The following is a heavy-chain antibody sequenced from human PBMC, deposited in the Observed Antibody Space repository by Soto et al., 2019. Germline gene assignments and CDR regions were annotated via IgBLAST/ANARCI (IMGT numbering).Heavy chain of an antibody. CDR3: ARDSRSREPYYYYGMDV. V-gene: IGHV4-61*01. Sequence: LSLTCPVSGGSVSSGSYYWSWIRQTPGKGLEWIGYIYYSGSTNYNPSLKSRVTISVDTSKNQSSLKLSSVTAADTAVYYWARDSRSREPYYYYGMDVWGQGTTVTVSS. D-gene: IGHD2-2*01. CDR1: GGSVSSGSYY. CDR2: IYYSGST. J-gene: IGHJ6*02.